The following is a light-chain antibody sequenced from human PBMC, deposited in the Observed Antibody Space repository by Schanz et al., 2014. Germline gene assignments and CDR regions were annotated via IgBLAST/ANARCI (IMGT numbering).Light chain of an antibody. CDR2: GAS. J-gene: IGKJ3*01. CDR3: QHYGSPPLT. CDR1: QSVSSSY. V-gene: IGKV3-20*01. Sequence: EIVLTQSPGTLSLSPGERATLSCRASQSVSSSYLAWYQQKPGQAPRLVIYGASTRAPGIPDRFSGSGSGTDFTLTISRLEPEDSAVYYCQHYGSPPLTFGPGTTVDIK.